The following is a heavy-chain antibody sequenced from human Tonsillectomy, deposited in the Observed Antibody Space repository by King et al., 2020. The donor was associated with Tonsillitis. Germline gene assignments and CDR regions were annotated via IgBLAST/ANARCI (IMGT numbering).Heavy chain of an antibody. Sequence: VQLVESGGGVVQPGRSLRLSCAASRFTFSSYAMHWVGQAPGKGLEWVAVISYNGTNKYYADSVKGRFTVSRDNSKNTMYLQMNSLRVEDTAVYYCARSPYGDYVPGGDWGQGTLAT. J-gene: IGHJ4*02. D-gene: IGHD4-17*01. CDR2: ISYNGTNK. CDR1: RFTFSSYA. CDR3: ARSPYGDYVPGGD. V-gene: IGHV3-30-3*01.